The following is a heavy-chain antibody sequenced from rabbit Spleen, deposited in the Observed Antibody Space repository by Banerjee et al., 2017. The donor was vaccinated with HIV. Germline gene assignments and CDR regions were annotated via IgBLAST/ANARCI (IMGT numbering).Heavy chain of an antibody. Sequence: QEQLEESGGDLVKPEGSLTLTCTASGFSFSTDHYMCWVRQAPGKGLEWIACISDRSGRTDYASWAKGRFTISKTSSTTVTLQMTSLTVADTATYFCARDTGTSFSTYGMDLWGQGTLVTVS. CDR1: GFSFSTDHY. J-gene: IGHJ6*01. CDR2: ISDRSGRT. V-gene: IGHV1S45*01. D-gene: IGHD8-1*01. CDR3: ARDTGTSFSTYGMDL.